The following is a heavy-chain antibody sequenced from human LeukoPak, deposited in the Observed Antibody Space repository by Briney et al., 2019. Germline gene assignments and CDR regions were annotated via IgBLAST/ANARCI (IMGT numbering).Heavy chain of an antibody. CDR1: GGSISSYY. CDR3: ASYSSSSSFFWFDP. J-gene: IGHJ5*02. D-gene: IGHD6-6*01. V-gene: IGHV4-59*12. Sequence: SETLSLTCTVSGGSISSYYWSWIRQPPGKGLEWIGYIYYSGSTYYNPSLKSRVTISVDTSKNQFSLKLSSVTAADTAVYYCASYSSSSSFFWFDPWGQGTLVTVSS. CDR2: IYYSGST.